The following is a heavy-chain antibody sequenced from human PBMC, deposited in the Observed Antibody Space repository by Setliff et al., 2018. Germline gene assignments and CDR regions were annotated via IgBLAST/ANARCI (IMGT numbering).Heavy chain of an antibody. J-gene: IGHJ4*02. D-gene: IGHD3-3*01. CDR2: ISAYNGNT. Sequence: ASVKVSCKASGYTFTSYGISWVRQAPGQGLEWMGWISAYNGNTNYAQKLQGRVTMTTDTSKSTAYMELRSLRSDDTAVYYCARDRGYNFESGYFVKDYFDYWGQGTLVTVSS. CDR1: GYTFTSYG. CDR3: ARDRGYNFESGYFVKDYFDY. V-gene: IGHV1-18*01.